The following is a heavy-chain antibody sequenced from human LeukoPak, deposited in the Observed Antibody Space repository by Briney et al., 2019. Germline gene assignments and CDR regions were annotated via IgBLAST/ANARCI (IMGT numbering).Heavy chain of an antibody. CDR3: ARDLQPYYYDSTLDAFDI. J-gene: IGHJ3*02. CDR2: IWYDGSNK. V-gene: IGHV3-33*01. Sequence: GGSLRLSCAASGFTFSSYGMHCVRQAPGKGLEWVAVIWYDGSNKYYADSVKGRFTISRDNSKNTLYLQMNSLRAEDTAVYYCARDLQPYYYDSTLDAFDIWGQGTMVTFSS. CDR1: GFTFSSYG. D-gene: IGHD3-22*01.